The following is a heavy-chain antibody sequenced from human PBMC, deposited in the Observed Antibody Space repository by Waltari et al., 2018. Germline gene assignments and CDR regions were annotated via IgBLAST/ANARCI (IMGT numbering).Heavy chain of an antibody. V-gene: IGHV3-23*01. CDR1: GFTFSSYA. CDR3: TRVKSSGWFDALDI. Sequence: EVQLLESGGGLVQPGGSLRISCGASGFTFSSYAMSWVRQAPGKGLEWVSAMSGGGGSTYYADSVKGRFTISRHNSKNTLYLQMNSLRAEDTALYYCTRVKSSGWFDALDIWGQGTVVTVSS. J-gene: IGHJ3*02. CDR2: MSGGGGST. D-gene: IGHD6-19*01.